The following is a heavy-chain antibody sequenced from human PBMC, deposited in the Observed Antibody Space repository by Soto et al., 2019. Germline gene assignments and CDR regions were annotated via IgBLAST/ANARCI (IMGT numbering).Heavy chain of an antibody. Sequence: EVQLSESGGSLVQPGGSLRLSCAASTFTLSSSAMSWVRQAPGKGLEWVSSIRGAGGGTLSADSVKGRLSISRDLSKNTLFLQMISLISEDTAIYYCAKCSVGTVRSSGWCNWLGPWGQGTLVTVSS. V-gene: IGHV3-23*01. J-gene: IGHJ5*02. CDR3: AKCSVGTVRSSGWCNWLGP. D-gene: IGHD6-19*01. CDR2: IRGAGGGT. CDR1: TFTLSSSA.